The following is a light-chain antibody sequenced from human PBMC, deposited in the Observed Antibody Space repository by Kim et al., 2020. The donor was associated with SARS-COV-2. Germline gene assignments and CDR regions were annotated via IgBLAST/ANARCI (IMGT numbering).Light chain of an antibody. CDR2: AAS. CDR1: QDISSW. V-gene: IGKV1-12*01. Sequence: SSVGDRGTITCRASQDISSWLAWYQQKPGKAPKLLISAASSLQSGVPSRFSGSGSGTDFTLTISSLQPEDFASYYCQRADSFPLGFGGGTKVEIK. CDR3: QRADSFPLG. J-gene: IGKJ4*01.